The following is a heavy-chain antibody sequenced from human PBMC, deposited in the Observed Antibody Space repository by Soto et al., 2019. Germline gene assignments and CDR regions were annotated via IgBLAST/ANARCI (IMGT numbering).Heavy chain of an antibody. Sequence: ASVKVSCKASGYTFTSYGISWVRQAPGQGLEWMGWISAYNGNTNYAQKLQGRVTMTTDTSTSTAYMELRSLRSDDTAVYYCARVAIWFGEHWFDPWGQGTLVTVSS. CDR3: ARVAIWFGEHWFDP. J-gene: IGHJ5*02. D-gene: IGHD3-10*01. V-gene: IGHV1-18*01. CDR1: GYTFTSYG. CDR2: ISAYNGNT.